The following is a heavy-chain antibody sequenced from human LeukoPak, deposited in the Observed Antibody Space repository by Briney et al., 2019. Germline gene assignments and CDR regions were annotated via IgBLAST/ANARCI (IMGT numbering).Heavy chain of an antibody. CDR2: IYHSGST. D-gene: IGHD6-13*01. CDR3: ARQQLRGHYYYYYMDV. Sequence: SETLSLTCAVSGYSISSGYYWGWIRQPPGKGLEWIGSIYHSGSTYYNPSLKSRVTISVDTSKNQFSLKLSSVTAADTAVYYCARQQLRGHYYYYYMDVWGKGTTVTVSS. CDR1: GYSISSGYY. J-gene: IGHJ6*03. V-gene: IGHV4-38-2*01.